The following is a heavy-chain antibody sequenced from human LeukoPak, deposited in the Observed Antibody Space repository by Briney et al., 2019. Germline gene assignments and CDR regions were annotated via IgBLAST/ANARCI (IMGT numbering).Heavy chain of an antibody. CDR3: ARVARGSSTSCTDY. D-gene: IGHD2-2*01. CDR2: INPNSGGT. J-gene: IGHJ4*02. CDR1: GYTFTGYY. V-gene: IGHV1-2*02. Sequence: ASVKVSCKASGYTFTGYYMHWVRQAPGQGLEWMGWINPNSGGTNYAQKFQGRVTMTRDTSISTAYIELSRLRSDDTAVYYCARVARGSSTSCTDYWGQGPLVTVSS.